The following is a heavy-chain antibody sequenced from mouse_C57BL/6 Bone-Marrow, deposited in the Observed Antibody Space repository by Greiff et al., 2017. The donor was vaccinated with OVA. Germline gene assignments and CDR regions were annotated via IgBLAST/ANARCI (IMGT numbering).Heavy chain of an antibody. CDR3: ARYYGSSSFAY. V-gene: IGHV1-4*01. CDR2: INPSSGYT. D-gene: IGHD1-1*01. Sequence: VKVVESGAELARPGASVKMSCKASGYTFTSYTMHWVKQRPGQGLEWIGYINPSSGYTKYNQKFKDKATLTADKSSSTAYMQLSSLTSEDSAVYYCARYYGSSSFAYWGQGTLVTVSA. J-gene: IGHJ3*01. CDR1: GYTFTSYT.